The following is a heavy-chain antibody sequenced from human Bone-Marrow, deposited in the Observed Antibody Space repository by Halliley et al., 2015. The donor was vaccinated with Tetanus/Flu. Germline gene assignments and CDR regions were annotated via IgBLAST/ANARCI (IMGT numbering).Heavy chain of an antibody. CDR3: ARAGGYSGYVREGMDV. D-gene: IGHD5-12*01. Sequence: SIRSSGEDMYYADSVKGRFTISRDNGKNSLYLQMNSLRAEDTAVYYCARAGGYSGYVREGMDVWGQGTTVTVSS. J-gene: IGHJ6*02. CDR2: IRSSGEDM. V-gene: IGHV3-21*06.